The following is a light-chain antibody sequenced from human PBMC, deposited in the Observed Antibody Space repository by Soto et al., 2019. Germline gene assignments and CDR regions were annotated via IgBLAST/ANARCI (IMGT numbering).Light chain of an antibody. V-gene: IGLV1-44*01. J-gene: IGLJ3*02. Sequence: QSVLTQPPSASGTPGQRVTISCSGSRSNIGSNAVSWYQQLPGTAPKLLIYNDNQRPSGVPDRFSASKSGTSASLAISGLQSEDEADYYCAAWDDSLYARGVFGGGTKVTVL. CDR3: AAWDDSLYARGV. CDR2: NDN. CDR1: RSNIGSNA.